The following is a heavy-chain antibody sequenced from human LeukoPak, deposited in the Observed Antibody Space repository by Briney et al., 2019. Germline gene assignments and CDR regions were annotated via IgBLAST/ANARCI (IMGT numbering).Heavy chain of an antibody. CDR2: IYYSGST. Sequence: PSQTLSLTCTVSGGSISSGSYYWSWIRQPAGKGLEWIGRIYYSGSTNYNPSLKSRVTISVDTSKNQFSLKLSSVTAADTAVYYCARVIAVAGKGFDYWGQGTLVTVSS. D-gene: IGHD6-19*01. J-gene: IGHJ4*02. CDR1: GGSISSGSYY. CDR3: ARVIAVAGKGFDY. V-gene: IGHV4-61*02.